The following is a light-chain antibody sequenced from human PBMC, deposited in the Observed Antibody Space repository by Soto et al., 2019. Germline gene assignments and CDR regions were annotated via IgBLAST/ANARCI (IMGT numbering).Light chain of an antibody. V-gene: IGLV2-11*01. J-gene: IGLJ3*02. CDR2: DVN. CDR3: CSYAGSYTDWV. Sequence: QSVLTQPRSVSGSPGQSVTISCTGTSSDVGGYNFVSWYQQHPGKAPKVVIYDVNQRPSGVPDRFSGSKSGNTASLTISGLQAEDEADYYCCSYAGSYTDWVFGGGTKLTVL. CDR1: SSDVGGYNF.